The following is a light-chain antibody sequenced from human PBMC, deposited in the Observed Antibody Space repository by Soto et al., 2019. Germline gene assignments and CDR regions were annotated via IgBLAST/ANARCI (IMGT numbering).Light chain of an antibody. V-gene: IGKV3-15*01. Sequence: ETVLSQSPGTLSLSPWERATLSCMASQSVSSNLAWYQQKPGQAPRLLIYGASTRATGIPARFSGSGSGTEFTLTISSLQSEDFAVYYCQQYNNWPRTFGQGTKVDNK. CDR3: QQYNNWPRT. CDR1: QSVSSN. CDR2: GAS. J-gene: IGKJ1*01.